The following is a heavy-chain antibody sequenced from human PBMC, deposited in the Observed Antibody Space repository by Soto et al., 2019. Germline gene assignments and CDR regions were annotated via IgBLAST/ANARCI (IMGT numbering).Heavy chain of an antibody. CDR1: GFTFSSYG. D-gene: IGHD3-22*01. CDR2: ISSDGSNK. J-gene: IGHJ6*02. Sequence: QVQLVESGGGVVQPGRSLRLSCAASGFTFSSYGMHWVRQAPGKGLEWVAVISSDGSNKYYADSVKGRFTISRDNSKNTLYLQMNSLRAEDTAVYYCAKEVGDYYGYYYGMDVWGQGTTVTVSS. V-gene: IGHV3-30*18. CDR3: AKEVGDYYGYYYGMDV.